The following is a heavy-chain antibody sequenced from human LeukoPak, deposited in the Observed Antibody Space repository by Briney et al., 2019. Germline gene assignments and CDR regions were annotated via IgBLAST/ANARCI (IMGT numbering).Heavy chain of an antibody. J-gene: IGHJ4*02. D-gene: IGHD1-14*01. Sequence: SETLSLTCTVSGGSISSGAYYWNWIRQHPGKGLEWIGNIYYSGSTSYNPSLKSRPTISVDPSKTQFSLKLSSVTAADTAVYYCASSRMYDYWGQGTLVTVSS. CDR3: ASSRMYDY. V-gene: IGHV4-31*03. CDR2: IYYSGST. CDR1: GGSISSGAYY.